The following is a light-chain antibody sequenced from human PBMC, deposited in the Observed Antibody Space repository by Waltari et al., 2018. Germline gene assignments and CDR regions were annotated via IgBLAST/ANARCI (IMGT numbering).Light chain of an antibody. CDR2: LNT. CDR3: QSFDTNWSVV. J-gene: IGLJ2*01. CDR1: SSNIGAGYA. V-gene: IGLV1-40*01. Sequence: QSVLTQPPSVSGAPGQRVTISCTGGSSNIGAGYAVHWYQQIPGTAPRLLISLNTDRPSGFPDRFSGSNAATSAALASTGLQAEDEAHYYCQSFDTNWSVVFGGGTKLTVL.